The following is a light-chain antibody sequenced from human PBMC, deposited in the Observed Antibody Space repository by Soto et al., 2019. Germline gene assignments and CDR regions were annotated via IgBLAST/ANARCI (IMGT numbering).Light chain of an antibody. CDR1: QSVSSN. CDR3: QQYNNWPPT. J-gene: IGKJ2*01. Sequence: EIVMTQSPATLSVSPGERATLSCRASQSVSSNLAWYQQKPGQAPRFLIYGASTRATGIPARFSGSGSGTEFTLTISSLQSEDFAVYYCQQYNNWPPTFGQGTKLEIK. CDR2: GAS. V-gene: IGKV3-15*01.